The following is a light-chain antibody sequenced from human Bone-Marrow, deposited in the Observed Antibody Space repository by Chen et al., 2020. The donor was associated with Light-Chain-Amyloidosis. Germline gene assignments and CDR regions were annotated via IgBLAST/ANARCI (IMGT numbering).Light chain of an antibody. CDR2: DAS. CDR3: QQYNSYPWT. V-gene: IGKV1-5*01. J-gene: IGKJ1*01. Sequence: DIQMTQSPSTLSASVGDRVTITCRASQSISSWLAWYQQKPGKAPKLLIYDASSLESGVPSRCSGSGSGTEFTLTISSLQPDDFATDYCQQYNSYPWTFGQGTKVEIK. CDR1: QSISSW.